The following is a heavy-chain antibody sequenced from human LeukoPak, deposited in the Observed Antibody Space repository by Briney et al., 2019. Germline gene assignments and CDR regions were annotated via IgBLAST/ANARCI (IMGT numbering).Heavy chain of an antibody. D-gene: IGHD2-15*01. CDR1: GGSISSSSYY. J-gene: IGHJ4*02. CDR3: ATRYCSGGSCYAVDY. V-gene: IGHV4-39*01. Sequence: PSETLSLTCTVSGGSISSSSYYWGWMRQPPGMGLEWIGSIYYSGSTYYNPSLKSRVTIPVDTSKDQFSLKLSSVTAADTAVYYCATRYCSGGSCYAVDYWGQGTLVTVSS. CDR2: IYYSGST.